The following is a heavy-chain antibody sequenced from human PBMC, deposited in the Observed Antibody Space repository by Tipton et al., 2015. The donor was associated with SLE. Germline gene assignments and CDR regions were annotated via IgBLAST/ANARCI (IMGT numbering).Heavy chain of an antibody. CDR1: GFTFSSYS. D-gene: IGHD6-19*01. CDR2: ISRSSSYI. J-gene: IGHJ4*02. CDR3: AGGEQWLVGDY. V-gene: IGHV3-21*01. Sequence: QLVQSGGGLVKPGGSLRLSCAASGFTFSSYSMNWVRQAPGKGLEWVSSISRSSSYIYYADSVKGRFTISRDNAKNSLYLQMNSLRAEDTAVYYCAGGEQWLVGDYWGQGTLVTVSS.